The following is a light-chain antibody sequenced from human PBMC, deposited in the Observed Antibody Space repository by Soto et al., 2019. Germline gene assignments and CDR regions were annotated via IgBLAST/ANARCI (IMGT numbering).Light chain of an antibody. CDR2: DAS. CDR1: QTISNW. Sequence: DIQMTQSPSTLSASVGDRVTITCRASQTISNWLAWYQQKPGKAPKVLIYDASTLDGGVPSRFRGRRSGTDFTLTISSLQPSDFATYYCQQYNTYPLTFDGGTKVEI. J-gene: IGKJ4*01. V-gene: IGKV1-5*01. CDR3: QQYNTYPLT.